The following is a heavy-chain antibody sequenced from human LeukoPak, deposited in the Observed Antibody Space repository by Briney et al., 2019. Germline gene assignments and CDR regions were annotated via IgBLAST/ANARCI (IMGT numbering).Heavy chain of an antibody. CDR2: VHYSGNT. CDR1: GGSISSYY. V-gene: IGHV4-59*01. D-gene: IGHD3-16*01. J-gene: IGHJ4*02. CDR3: AGGSHAWGTYTWGL. Sequence: SETLSLTCTVSGGSISSYYWSWIRQTPGRGLEWIAYVHYSGNTNYNPPLKSRVTISLDTSNNQFSLKLSSVTAADTAVYYCAGGSHAWGTYTWGLWGQGTLVTVSS.